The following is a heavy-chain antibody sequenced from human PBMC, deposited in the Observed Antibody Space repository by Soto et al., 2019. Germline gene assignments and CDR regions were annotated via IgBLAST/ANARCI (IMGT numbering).Heavy chain of an antibody. CDR1: GFTFSSYA. D-gene: IGHD2-2*01. J-gene: IGHJ4*02. Sequence: EVQLLESGGGLVQPGGSLRLSCAASGFTFSSYAMSWVRQAPGKGLEWVSAISGSGGSTYYADSVKGRFTISRDNSQNTLYLQMNSLRAEDTAVYYCAKVLVACSSTSCYGFDYWGQGTLVTVPS. CDR2: ISGSGGST. V-gene: IGHV3-23*01. CDR3: AKVLVACSSTSCYGFDY.